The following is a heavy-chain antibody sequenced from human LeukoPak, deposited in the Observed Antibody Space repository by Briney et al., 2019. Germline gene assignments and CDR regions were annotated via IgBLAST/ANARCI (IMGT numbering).Heavy chain of an antibody. CDR2: ISGSGGTT. CDR3: AKDPTDFDSSGQTYFDY. CDR1: GFTFSTYA. V-gene: IGHV3-23*01. J-gene: IGHJ4*02. Sequence: PGGSLRLSCAASGFTFSTYAMSWVRQAPGKGLEWVSAISGSGGTTFYADSVKGRFTISRDNSKNTLHLQMNSLRAEDTAVYYCAKDPTDFDSSGQTYFDYWGQGTLVTVSS. D-gene: IGHD3-22*01.